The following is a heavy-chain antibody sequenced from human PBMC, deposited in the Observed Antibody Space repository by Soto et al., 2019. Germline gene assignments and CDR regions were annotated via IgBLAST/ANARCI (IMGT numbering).Heavy chain of an antibody. J-gene: IGHJ4*02. CDR2: IRSKANSYAT. D-gene: IGHD2-2*01. V-gene: IGHV3-73*01. CDR3: TRHADLGYCSSTSCYDFDY. Sequence: EVQLVESGGGLVQPGGSRKLSCAASGLTFSGSAMHWFRQASGKGLEWLGRIRSKANSYATEYAASVKGRFTISRDDSKNTAYLQMNSLKTEDTAVYYCTRHADLGYCSSTSCYDFDYWGQGTLVTVSS. CDR1: GLTFSGSA.